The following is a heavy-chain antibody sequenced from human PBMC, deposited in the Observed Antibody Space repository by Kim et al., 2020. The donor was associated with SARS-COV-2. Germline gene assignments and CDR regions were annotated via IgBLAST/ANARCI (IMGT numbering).Heavy chain of an antibody. CDR2: IFYSGTN. CDR3: AGGDFGPYRFDY. V-gene: IGHV4-59*01. CDR1: GGSIRTYY. D-gene: IGHD3-3*01. J-gene: IGHJ4*02. Sequence: SETLSLTCTVSGGSIRTYYWSWIRQPPGGGLEWIGYIFYSGTNNYNPSLKSRVSITVEMSKSHFSLKLRSVTAADTAVYYCAGGDFGPYRFDYWGQGILV.